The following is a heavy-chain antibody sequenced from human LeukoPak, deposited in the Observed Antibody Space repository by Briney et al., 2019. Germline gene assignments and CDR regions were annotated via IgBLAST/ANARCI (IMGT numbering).Heavy chain of an antibody. CDR3: ARDLRWTRYAGAMDV. V-gene: IGHV3-21*01. D-gene: IGHD2-2*01. CDR2: ISSSSSYI. J-gene: IGHJ6*03. Sequence: GGSLRLSCAASGFTFSSYSMNWVRQAPGKGLEWVSSISSSSSYIYYADSVKGRLIISRDNAKNLLYLQMNSLRAEDTAVYYCARDLRWTRYAGAMDVWGKGTAVTVSS. CDR1: GFTFSSYS.